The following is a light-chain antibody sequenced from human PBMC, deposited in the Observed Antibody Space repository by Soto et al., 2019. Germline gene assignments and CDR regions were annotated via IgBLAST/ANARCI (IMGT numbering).Light chain of an antibody. J-gene: IGKJ2*01. V-gene: IGKV3-15*01. CDR2: GSS. CDR3: LQNNNWPRT. CDR1: QSVSSN. Sequence: EIVMTQSPATLSVSPGESVTLSCRASQSVSSNLAWYQQRPGQAPRLLIYGSSTRATDIPARFSGSGSVTEFTLTMPSLHSEVFTVYHVLQNNNWPRTFAQGTKLEIK.